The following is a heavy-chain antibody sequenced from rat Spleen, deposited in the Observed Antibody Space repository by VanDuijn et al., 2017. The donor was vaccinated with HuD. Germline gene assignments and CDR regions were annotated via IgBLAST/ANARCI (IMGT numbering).Heavy chain of an antibody. CDR2: ITNSGGGT. J-gene: IGHJ3*01. D-gene: IGHD3-1*01. CDR1: GFTFSNYY. CDR3: TRDTTPFAY. V-gene: IGHV5-27*01. Sequence: EVQVVESGGGLVQPGRSLKLSCAASGFTFSNYYMAWVRQAPTKGLEWVASITNSGGGTYYRDSVKGRFTISRDNAKSTLYLQMDSLRSEDTATYYCTRDTTPFAYWGQGTLVTVSS.